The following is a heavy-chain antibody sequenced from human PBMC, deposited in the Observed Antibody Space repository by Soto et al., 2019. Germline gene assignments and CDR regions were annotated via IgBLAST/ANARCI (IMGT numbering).Heavy chain of an antibody. CDR3: ARDIGYAPYSYSYMDV. D-gene: IGHD5-18*01. J-gene: IGHJ6*03. CDR2: INAGNGNT. CDR1: GYTFTSYA. Sequence: ASVKVSCKASGYTFTSYAMHWVRQAPGQRLEWMGWINAGNGNTKYSQKFQGRVTITRDTSASTAYMELSSLRSEDTAVYYCARDIGYAPYSYSYMDVWGKGTTVTVSS. V-gene: IGHV1-3*01.